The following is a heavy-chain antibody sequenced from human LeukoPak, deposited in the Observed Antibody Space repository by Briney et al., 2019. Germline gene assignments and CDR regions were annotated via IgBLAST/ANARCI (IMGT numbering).Heavy chain of an antibody. CDR2: IEHDGSGA. V-gene: IGHV3-30*02. D-gene: IGHD6-13*01. J-gene: IGHJ5*02. Sequence: PGGSLRLSCVASAFTFRNLGVHWVRQAADKGLECVAFIEHDGSGAYYPESVRGRFSLSRDDSKTAVSLQMNSLRAEDTALYYCVKDVVPGRTGAGPGSWGQGTLVTASS. CDR3: VKDVVPGRTGAGPGS. CDR1: AFTFRNLG.